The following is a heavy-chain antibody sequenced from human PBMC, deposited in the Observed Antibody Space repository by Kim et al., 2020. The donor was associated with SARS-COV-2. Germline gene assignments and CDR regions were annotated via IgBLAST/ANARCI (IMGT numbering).Heavy chain of an antibody. V-gene: IGHV1-69*02. D-gene: IGHD3-10*01. CDR3: ACGSGSYYYNWFDP. CDR2: IIPILGIA. Sequence: SVKVSCKASGGTFSSYTISWVRQAPGQGLEWMGRIIPILGIANYAQKFQGRVTITADKSTSTAYMELSSLRSEDTAVYYCACGSGSYYYNWFDPWGQGTLVTVSS. CDR1: GGTFSSYT. J-gene: IGHJ5*02.